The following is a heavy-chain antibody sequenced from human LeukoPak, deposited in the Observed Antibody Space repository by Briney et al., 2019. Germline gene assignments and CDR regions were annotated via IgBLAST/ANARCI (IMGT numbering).Heavy chain of an antibody. Sequence: GTSLRLSCAASGFTFTSYGMHWVRQAPGKGLEWVALITYDGYYKYYSDSVKGRFTISSDTSKNTLYLQMNSLRAEDTAVYYCAKDMYSSSWYYFDYWGQGTLVTVSS. V-gene: IGHV3-30*18. CDR3: AKDMYSSSWYYFDY. J-gene: IGHJ4*02. D-gene: IGHD6-13*01. CDR1: GFTFTSYG. CDR2: ITYDGYYK.